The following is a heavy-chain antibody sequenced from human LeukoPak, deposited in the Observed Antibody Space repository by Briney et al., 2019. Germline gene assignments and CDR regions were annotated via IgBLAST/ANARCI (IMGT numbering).Heavy chain of an antibody. CDR3: ACMTTISV. J-gene: IGHJ4*02. CDR1: GGSISSRSYY. D-gene: IGHD5-24*01. Sequence: PSETLTLTCAVSGGSISSRSYYWGWIRQPPGKGLVWIGSIYNSGITYYNPSFKSRVTISVDTPKNQFSLKLSSVTAADTAVYSCACMTTISVWGQGTLVTVSS. CDR2: IYNSGIT. V-gene: IGHV4-39*01.